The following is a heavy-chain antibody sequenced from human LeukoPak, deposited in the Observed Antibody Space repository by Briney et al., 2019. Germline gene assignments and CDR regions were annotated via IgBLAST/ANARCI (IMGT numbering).Heavy chain of an antibody. V-gene: IGHV1-69*13. D-gene: IGHD6-19*01. CDR2: IIPIFGTA. CDR1: GGTFSSYA. Sequence: SVTVSFKASGGTFSSYAISWVGQAPGQGREWMGGIIPIFGTANYAQKFQGRVMITADESTSTAYMELSSLRSEDTAVYYCARDSSGWPGDYWGQGTLVTVSS. CDR3: ARDSSGWPGDY. J-gene: IGHJ4*02.